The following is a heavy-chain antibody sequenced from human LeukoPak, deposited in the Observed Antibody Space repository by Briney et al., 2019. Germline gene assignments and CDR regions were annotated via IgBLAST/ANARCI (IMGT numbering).Heavy chain of an antibody. CDR3: VRVDVVVGPSANFDD. V-gene: IGHV4-39*07. CDR2: IYYSGST. Sequence: SETLSLTCTVSGGSISSSSYYWGWIRQPPGKGLEWIGSIYYSGSTYYNPSLKSRVTISVDTSKNQFSLKLSSVTAADTAVYYCVRVDVVVGPSANFDDWGQGTLVIVSS. D-gene: IGHD3-10*02. J-gene: IGHJ4*02. CDR1: GGSISSSSYY.